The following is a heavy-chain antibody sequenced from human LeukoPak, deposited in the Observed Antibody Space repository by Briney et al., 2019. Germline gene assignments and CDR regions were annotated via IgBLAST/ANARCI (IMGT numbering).Heavy chain of an antibody. D-gene: IGHD6-13*01. J-gene: IGHJ4*02. CDR2: MNPNSGNT. CDR3: ARDSRGAAAGAYYFDY. CDR1: GYTFTSHD. V-gene: IGHV1-8*01. Sequence: ASVKVSCKASGYTFTSHDINWVRQATGQGLEWMGWMNPNSGNTGYAQKFQGRVTMTRNTSISTAYMELSSLRSEDTAVYYCARDSRGAAAGAYYFDYWGQGTLVTVSS.